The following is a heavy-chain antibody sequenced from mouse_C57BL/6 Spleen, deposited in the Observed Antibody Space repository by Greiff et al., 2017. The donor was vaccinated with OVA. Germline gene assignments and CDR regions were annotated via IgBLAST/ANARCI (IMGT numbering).Heavy chain of an antibody. CDR1: GYTFTSYW. CDR3: ARDGSSYGGYYFDY. V-gene: IGHV1-52*01. J-gene: IGHJ2*01. D-gene: IGHD1-1*01. Sequence: VQLQQPGAELVRPGSSVKLSCKASGYTFTSYWMHWVKQRPIQGLEWIGNIDPSDSETHYNQKFKDKATLTVDKSSSTAYMQLSSLTSEDSAVYYCARDGSSYGGYYFDYWGQGTTLTVSS. CDR2: IDPSDSET.